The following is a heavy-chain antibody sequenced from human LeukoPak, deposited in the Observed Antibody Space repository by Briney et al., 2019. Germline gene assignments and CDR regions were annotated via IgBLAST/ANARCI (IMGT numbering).Heavy chain of an antibody. CDR2: IYSSGST. CDR1: GGSINTYY. Sequence: SETLSLTCTVSGGSINTYYWSWIRQPPGKGLEWIGYIYSSGSTNYNPSLKSRVTMSVDTSKNQFSLKLSSVTAADTAVYYCARGSNWGDYWGQGALVTVSS. CDR3: ARGSNWGDY. J-gene: IGHJ4*02. V-gene: IGHV4-59*12. D-gene: IGHD7-27*01.